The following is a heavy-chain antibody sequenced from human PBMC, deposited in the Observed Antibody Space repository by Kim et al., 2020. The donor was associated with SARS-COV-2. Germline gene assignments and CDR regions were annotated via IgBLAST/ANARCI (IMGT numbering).Heavy chain of an antibody. J-gene: IGHJ4*01. V-gene: IGHV4-59*01. Sequence: SETLSLTCTVSGGSISSYYWSWIRQPPGKGLEWIGYIYYSGSTNYNPSLKSRVTISVDTSKNQFSLKLSSVTAADTDVYYRSRSTGGDFWSGYYHGPFD. CDR2: IYYSGST. CDR3: SRSTGGDFWSGYYHGPFD. D-gene: IGHD3-3*01. CDR1: GGSISSYY.